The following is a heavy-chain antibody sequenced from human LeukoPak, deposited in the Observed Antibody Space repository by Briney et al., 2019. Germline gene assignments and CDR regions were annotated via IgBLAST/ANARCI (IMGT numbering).Heavy chain of an antibody. V-gene: IGHV3-7*01. CDR3: AKEGAYPIITYDS. CDR2: IKRDGNEK. J-gene: IGHJ5*01. D-gene: IGHD3-10*01. Sequence: GGSLRLSCAASGFTFSSYWMNWVRPAPGKGLEWVANIKRDGNEKDYVDSVKGRFSISRDNAKNSLYLQIDSLRAEDTAVYYCAKEGAYPIITYDSWGQGALVTVSS. CDR1: GFTFSSYW.